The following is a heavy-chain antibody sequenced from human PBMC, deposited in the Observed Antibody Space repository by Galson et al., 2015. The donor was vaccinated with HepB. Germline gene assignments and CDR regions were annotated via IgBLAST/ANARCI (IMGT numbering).Heavy chain of an antibody. CDR1: GYTFTTYN. Sequence: SVKVSCKATGYTFTTYNIQWVRQAPGQGLEWMGRISPSDGAVYYAQEFQGRVTMTRDTSTSTVYMDLSSLASEDTAVYYCAREKFFTYYFDYWGQGTLVTVSS. CDR2: ISPSDGAV. J-gene: IGHJ4*02. CDR3: AREKFFTYYFDY. D-gene: IGHD3-3*01. V-gene: IGHV1-46*01.